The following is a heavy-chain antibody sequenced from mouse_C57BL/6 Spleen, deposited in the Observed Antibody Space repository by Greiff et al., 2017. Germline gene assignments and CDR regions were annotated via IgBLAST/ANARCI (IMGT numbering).Heavy chain of an antibody. Sequence: QVQLQQPGAELVKPGASVKLSCKASGYTFTSYWMPWVKQRPGQGLEWIGMINPSSGSTNYNEKFKSKATLTVDKSSSTANMQLTSLTSGDSAVYCCARDPSMDYWGQGTSVTVSS. CDR2: INPSSGST. CDR1: GYTFTSYW. J-gene: IGHJ4*01. V-gene: IGHV1-64*01. CDR3: ARDPSMDY.